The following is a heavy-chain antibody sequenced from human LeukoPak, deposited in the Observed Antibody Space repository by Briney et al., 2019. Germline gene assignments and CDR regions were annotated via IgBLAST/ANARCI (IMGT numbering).Heavy chain of an antibody. CDR3: ARDKGRSSGSYLDAFDI. V-gene: IGHV4-59*01. D-gene: IGHD1-26*01. CDR2: IYYSGST. J-gene: IGHJ3*02. Sequence: PSETLSLTCTVPGGSISSYYWSWIRQPPGKGLEWIWYIYYSGSTNYNPSLKSRVTISVDTSKNQISLKLSSVTAADTAVYYCARDKGRSSGSYLDAFDIWGPGTMVTVSS. CDR1: GGSISSYY.